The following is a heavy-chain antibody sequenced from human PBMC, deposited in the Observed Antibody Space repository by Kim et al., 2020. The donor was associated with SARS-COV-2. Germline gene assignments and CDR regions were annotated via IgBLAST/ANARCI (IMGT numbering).Heavy chain of an antibody. V-gene: IGHV4-31*03. CDR1: GGSISSGGYY. CDR2: IYYSGST. J-gene: IGHJ3*01. D-gene: IGHD3-10*01. Sequence: SETLSLTCTVSGGSISSGGYYWSWIRQHPGKGLEWIGYIYYSGSTYYNPSLKSRVTISVDTSKNQFSLKLSSVTAADTAVYYCARVITMVRGGEITDAFDFWGQGTMVTVSS. CDR3: ARVITMVRGGEITDAFDF.